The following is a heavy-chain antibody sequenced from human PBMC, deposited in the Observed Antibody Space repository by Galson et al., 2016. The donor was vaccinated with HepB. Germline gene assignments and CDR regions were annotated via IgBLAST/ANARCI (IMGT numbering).Heavy chain of an antibody. J-gene: IGHJ6*03. CDR3: ARGQAWSGSHHDYYMDV. CDR1: GMTFVAYA. V-gene: IGHV3-23*01. Sequence: SLRLSCAASGMTFVAYAMNWVRQAPGKGLEWVSGISGGSGSTYYADSVKGRFTISRDNSKNTLYLQMNTMRAGDTAQYYCARGQAWSGSHHDYYMDVWGKGTTVTVSS. D-gene: IGHD3-3*01. CDR2: ISGGSGST.